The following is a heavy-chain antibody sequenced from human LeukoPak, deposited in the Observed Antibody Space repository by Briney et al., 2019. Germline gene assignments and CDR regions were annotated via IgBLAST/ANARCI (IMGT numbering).Heavy chain of an antibody. J-gene: IGHJ4*02. CDR3: TRTYSSSWSYFFDY. D-gene: IGHD6-13*01. Sequence: SETLSLTCTVSGGSISSSSYYWGWIRQPPGKGLEWIGSIYYSGSTYYNPSLKSRVTISVDTSKNQFSLKLSSVTAADTAVYYCTRTYSSSWSYFFDYWGQGTQVTASS. V-gene: IGHV4-39*07. CDR2: IYYSGST. CDR1: GGSISSSSYY.